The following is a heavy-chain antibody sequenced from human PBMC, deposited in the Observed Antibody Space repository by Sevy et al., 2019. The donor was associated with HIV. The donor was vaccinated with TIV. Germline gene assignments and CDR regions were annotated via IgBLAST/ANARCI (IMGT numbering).Heavy chain of an antibody. CDR3: ARGGAKWNDDYFDY. D-gene: IGHD1-20*01. J-gene: IGHJ4*02. CDR1: GYTFSVKY. CDR2: IDPKSGGT. Sequence: APVKVSCKASGYTFSVKYIHWVRQAPGQGLEWVGWIDPKSGGTSYAQKFQGRVSMTRDTSISTAYMELYWLTSDDTAVYYCARGGAKWNDDYFDYWGQGSLVTVSS. V-gene: IGHV1-2*02.